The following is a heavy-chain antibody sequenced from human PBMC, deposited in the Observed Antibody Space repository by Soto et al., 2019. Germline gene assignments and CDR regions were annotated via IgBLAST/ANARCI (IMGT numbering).Heavy chain of an antibody. D-gene: IGHD3-10*01. Sequence: GGSLRLSCAASGFTFRTYAMNWVRQAPGKGLEWISAISGSGSFTHYADSVRGRFTISRDNSQNQLYLQMNDLRGDDTAMYYCAKIPTGSGSSKFDYWGQGIQVTVSS. J-gene: IGHJ4*02. CDR2: ISGSGSFT. CDR3: AKIPTGSGSSKFDY. CDR1: GFTFRTYA. V-gene: IGHV3-23*01.